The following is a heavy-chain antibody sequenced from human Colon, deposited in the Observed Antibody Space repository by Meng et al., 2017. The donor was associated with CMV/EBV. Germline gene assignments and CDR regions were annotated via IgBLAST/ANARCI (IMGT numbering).Heavy chain of an antibody. Sequence: GESLKISCAVSGFNVSTNYMTWVRQAPGKGLEWVSVLYSGGTTYYADSVKGRFTISRDNSKNTLYLQMNSLRTEDTAVYYCARGRMVYVDYWGQGTLVTVSS. V-gene: IGHV3-66*02. CDR2: LYSGGTT. D-gene: IGHD2-8*01. CDR1: GFNVSTNY. CDR3: ARGRMVYVDY. J-gene: IGHJ4*02.